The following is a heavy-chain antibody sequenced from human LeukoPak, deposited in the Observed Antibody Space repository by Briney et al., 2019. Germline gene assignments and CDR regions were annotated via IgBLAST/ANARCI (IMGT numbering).Heavy chain of an antibody. CDR1: GFTFSDHY. CDR2: ARNKANSHTT. Sequence: GGSLRLSCAASGFTFSDHYMDWVRQAPGKGLEWVGRARNKANSHTTEYAASVKDRFIVSRDDSKNSLYLQMNSLKTEDTAVYYCARAYSGYDYRPDYWGQGALVTVSS. J-gene: IGHJ4*02. CDR3: ARAYSGYDYRPDY. V-gene: IGHV3-72*01. D-gene: IGHD5-12*01.